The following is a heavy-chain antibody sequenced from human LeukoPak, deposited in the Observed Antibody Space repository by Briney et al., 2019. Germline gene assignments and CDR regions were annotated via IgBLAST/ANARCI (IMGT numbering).Heavy chain of an antibody. CDR2: ISWNSGSI. J-gene: IGHJ4*02. CDR3: AKTRRLYKLLAAKNWDFDY. D-gene: IGHD2-8*01. V-gene: IGHV3-9*01. CDR1: GFTFDDYA. Sequence: PGGSLRLSCAASGFTFDDYAMHWVRQAPGKGLEWVSGISWNSGSIDYADSVKGRLTISRDNAKNYLYMQMNSLRAEDTALYYCAKTRRLYKLLAAKNWDFDYWGQGTLVTVSS.